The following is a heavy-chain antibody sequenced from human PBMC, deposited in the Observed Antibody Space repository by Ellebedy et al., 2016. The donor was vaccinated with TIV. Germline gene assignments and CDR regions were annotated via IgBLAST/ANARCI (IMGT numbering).Heavy chain of an antibody. D-gene: IGHD5-12*01. J-gene: IGHJ4*02. Sequence: AASVKVSCKASGYTFSSNYMHWVRQAPGQGLEWMGITDPSGGSTNYAQKFQGRVTMTRDTSTSTVYMELSSLRSEDTAVYYCARRSSAYALGYWGQGTLVTVSS. CDR1: GYTFSSNY. CDR2: TDPSGGST. CDR3: ARRSSAYALGY. V-gene: IGHV1-46*01.